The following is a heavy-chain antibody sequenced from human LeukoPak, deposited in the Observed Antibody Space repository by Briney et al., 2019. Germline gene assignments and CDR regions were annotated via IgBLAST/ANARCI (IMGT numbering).Heavy chain of an antibody. J-gene: IGHJ2*01. D-gene: IGHD2-2*02. CDR2: INPNSGDT. CDR3: ARDQRRYCARVNCYKSWFWSFDL. CDR1: GYTFTYYY. V-gene: IGHV1-2*04. Sequence: ASVKVSCKASGYTFTYYYIHWVRQAPGQGLEWMGWINPNSGDTYYTQKLQGWVTMTRDTSISTVYMELSRLRSDDTAIYYCARDQRRYCARVNCYKSWFWSFDLWGRGTLVTVSS.